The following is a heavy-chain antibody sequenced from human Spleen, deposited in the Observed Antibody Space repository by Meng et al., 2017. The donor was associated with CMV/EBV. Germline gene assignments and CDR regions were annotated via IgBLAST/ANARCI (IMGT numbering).Heavy chain of an antibody. J-gene: IGHJ4*02. V-gene: IGHV1-2*02. Sequence: ASVKVSCKVSGYTLTELSMHWVRQAPGQGLEWMGWINPNSGGTNYAQKFQGRVTMTRDTSISTAYMELSRLRSDDTAVYYCAREGDQLWFVYWGQGTLVTVSS. CDR3: AREGDQLWFVY. CDR2: INPNSGGT. D-gene: IGHD5-18*01. CDR1: GYTLTELS.